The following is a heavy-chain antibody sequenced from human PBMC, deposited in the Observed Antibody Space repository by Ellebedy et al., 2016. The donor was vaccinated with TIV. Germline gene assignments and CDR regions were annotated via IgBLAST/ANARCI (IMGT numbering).Heavy chain of an antibody. CDR2: ISRTDDST. J-gene: IGHJ4*02. CDR1: GFTFSNYV. D-gene: IGHD4-17*01. Sequence: GGSLRLXXTASGFTFSNYVMSWDRQAPGKGLKWVSGISRTDDSTYYADSVKGRFTLSRDDPKSTLYLQMNNLRGEDTAVYYCAKDRADAGDFVFDSWGQGTLVTVSS. CDR3: AKDRADAGDFVFDS. V-gene: IGHV3-23*01.